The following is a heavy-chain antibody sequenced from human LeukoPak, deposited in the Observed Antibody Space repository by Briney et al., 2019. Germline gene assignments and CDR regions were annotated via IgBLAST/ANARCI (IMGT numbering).Heavy chain of an antibody. CDR2: IYYSGST. Sequence: SETLSLTCTVSGGSISSYYWSWIRQPPGKGLEWIGYIYYSGSTSYNPSLRSRVTISVDTSKKQFSLKLSSVTAADTAFYYCARYIVSYPHDAFDIWGQGTMVTVSS. V-gene: IGHV4-59*01. CDR1: GGSISSYY. D-gene: IGHD1-26*01. J-gene: IGHJ3*02. CDR3: ARYIVSYPHDAFDI.